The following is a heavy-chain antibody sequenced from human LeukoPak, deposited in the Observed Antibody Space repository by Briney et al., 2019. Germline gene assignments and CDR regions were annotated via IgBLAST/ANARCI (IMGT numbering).Heavy chain of an antibody. CDR3: ARRKYYYDSSSPWNWFDP. CDR2: IHYSGST. CDR1: GGSISSGDYY. D-gene: IGHD3-22*01. V-gene: IGHV4-30-4*08. J-gene: IGHJ5*02. Sequence: SQTLSLTCTVSGGSISSGDYYWSWIRQPPGKGLEWIGYIHYSGSTYYNPSLKSRVTISVDTSKNQFSLKLSSVTAADTAVYYCARRKYYYDSSSPWNWFDPWGQGTLVTVSS.